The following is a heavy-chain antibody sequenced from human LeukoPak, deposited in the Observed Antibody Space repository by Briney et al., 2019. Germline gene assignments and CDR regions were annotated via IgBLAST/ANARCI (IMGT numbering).Heavy chain of an antibody. J-gene: IGHJ6*02. CDR3: ARDEEWMYSSGWYDIYYYYGMDV. D-gene: IGHD6-19*01. CDR1: GYTFTSYG. CDR2: IIPIFGTA. Sequence: ASVKVSCKASGYTFTSYGISWVRQAPGQGLEWMGGIIPIFGTANYAQKFQGRVTITADESTSTAYMELRSLRSDDTAVYYCARDEEWMYSSGWYDIYYYYGMDVWGQGTTVTVSS. V-gene: IGHV1-69*13.